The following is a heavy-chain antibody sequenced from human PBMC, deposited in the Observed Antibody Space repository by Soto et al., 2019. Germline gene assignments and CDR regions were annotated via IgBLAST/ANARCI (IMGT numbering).Heavy chain of an antibody. D-gene: IGHD4-17*01. CDR3: AHPIGYGVFDAVDI. V-gene: IGHV3-23*01. J-gene: IGHJ3*02. Sequence: GGSLRLSCAASGFLFGTYAMNWVRQAPGKGLEWVSPISNNGVDTYYAESVRGRFTISRDNSINTPYLQMRRLRAEDTSVYYCAHPIGYGVFDAVDIWGQGTMVTVSS. CDR2: ISNNGVDT. CDR1: GFLFGTYA.